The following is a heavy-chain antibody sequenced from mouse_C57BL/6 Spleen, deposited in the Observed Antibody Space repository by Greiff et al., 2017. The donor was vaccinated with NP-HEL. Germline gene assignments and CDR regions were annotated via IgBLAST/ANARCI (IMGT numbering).Heavy chain of an antibody. D-gene: IGHD1-1*01. Sequence: VKLMESGAELARPGASVKLSCKASGYTFTSYGISWVKQRTGQGLEWIGEIYPRSGNTYYNEKFKGKATLTADKSSSTAYMELRSLTSEDSAVYFCARSPLDYGSSDYAMDYWGQGTSVTVSS. V-gene: IGHV1-81*01. J-gene: IGHJ4*01. CDR1: GYTFTSYG. CDR3: ARSPLDYGSSDYAMDY. CDR2: IYPRSGNT.